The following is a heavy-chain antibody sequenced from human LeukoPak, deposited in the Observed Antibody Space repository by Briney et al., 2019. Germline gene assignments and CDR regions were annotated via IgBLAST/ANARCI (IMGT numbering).Heavy chain of an antibody. J-gene: IGHJ4*02. Sequence: ASVKVSCKASGYTFTSYDINWVRQATGQGLEWMGWMNPNSGNTGYAQKFQGRVTITRNTSISTAYMELSSLRSEDTAVYYCAREYCSSTSCYNFVDYWGQGTLVTVSS. CDR1: GYTFTSYD. CDR3: AREYCSSTSCYNFVDY. CDR2: MNPNSGNT. V-gene: IGHV1-8*03. D-gene: IGHD2-2*02.